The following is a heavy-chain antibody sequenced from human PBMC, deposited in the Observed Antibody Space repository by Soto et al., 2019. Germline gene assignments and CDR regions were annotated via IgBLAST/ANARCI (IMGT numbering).Heavy chain of an antibody. D-gene: IGHD2-21*02. CDR2: INPSGGST. CDR1: GYTFTSYY. J-gene: IGHJ4*02. CDR3: ARTYCGADCPRRDFDY. Sequence: ASVKVSCKASGYTFTSYYMHWVRQAPGQGLEWMGIINPSGGSTSYAQKFQGRVTMTRDTSTSTVYMELSSLRSEDTAVYYCARTYCGADCPRRDFDYWGQGTLVTVSS. V-gene: IGHV1-46*01.